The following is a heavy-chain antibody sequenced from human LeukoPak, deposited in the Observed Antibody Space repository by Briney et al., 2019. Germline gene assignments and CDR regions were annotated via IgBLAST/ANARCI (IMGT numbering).Heavy chain of an antibody. Sequence: GGSLRLSCVVSGFSVRNNYVSWVRQAPGKGLEWVANIKQDGSEKYYVDSVKGRFTISRDNAKNSLYLQMNSLRAEDTAVYYCARISAMVVCEGCFDYWGQGTLVTVSS. CDR2: IKQDGSEK. J-gene: IGHJ4*02. CDR3: ARISAMVVCEGCFDY. D-gene: IGHD5-18*01. V-gene: IGHV3-7*01. CDR1: GFSVRNNY.